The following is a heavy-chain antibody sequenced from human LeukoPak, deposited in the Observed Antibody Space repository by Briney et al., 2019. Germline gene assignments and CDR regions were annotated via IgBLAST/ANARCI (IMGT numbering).Heavy chain of an antibody. J-gene: IGHJ6*02. CDR3: AREDIVVVPAAMDYYYYGMDV. V-gene: IGHV3-33*01. CDR1: GFTFSSYG. D-gene: IGHD2-2*01. Sequence: GGSLRLSCAASGFTFSSYGMHWVRQAPGKGLEWVAVIWYDGSNKYYADSVKGRSTISRDNSKNTLYLQMNSLRAEDTAVYYCAREDIVVVPAAMDYYYYGMDVWGQGTTVTVSS. CDR2: IWYDGSNK.